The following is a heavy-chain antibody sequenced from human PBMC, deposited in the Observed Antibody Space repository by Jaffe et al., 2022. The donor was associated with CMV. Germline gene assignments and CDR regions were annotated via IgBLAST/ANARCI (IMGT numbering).Heavy chain of an antibody. CDR2: INPSGGST. CDR1: GYTFTSYY. J-gene: IGHJ4*02. CDR3: ARSPGSYCGGDCYSSRWDY. D-gene: IGHD2-21*02. Sequence: QVQLVQSGAEVKKPGASVKVSCKASGYTFTSYYMHWVRQAPGQGLEWMGIINPSGGSTSYAQKFQGRVTMTRDTSTSTVYMELSSLRSEDTAVYYCARSPGSYCGGDCYSSRWDYWGQGTLVTVSS. V-gene: IGHV1-46*01.